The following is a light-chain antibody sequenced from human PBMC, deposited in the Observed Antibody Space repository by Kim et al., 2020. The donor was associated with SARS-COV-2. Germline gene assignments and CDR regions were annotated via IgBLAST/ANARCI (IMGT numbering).Light chain of an antibody. V-gene: IGKV3-15*01. CDR3: QQYNNGPPWT. CDR1: QSVSSN. Sequence: SPGESATLPCRASQSVSSNLAWYQQKPGQAPRLLIYGASTRATGIPARFSGSVSGTEFTLTISSLQSEDFAVYYCQQYNNGPPWTFGQGTKVDIK. J-gene: IGKJ1*01. CDR2: GAS.